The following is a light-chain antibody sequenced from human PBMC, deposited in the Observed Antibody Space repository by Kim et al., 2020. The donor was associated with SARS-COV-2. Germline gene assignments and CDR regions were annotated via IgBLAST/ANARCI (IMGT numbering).Light chain of an antibody. CDR2: GKN. Sequence: ALGPTVRITVQGDSLRSYYASWYQQKPGQAPVLVIYGKNNRPSGIPDRFSGSSSGNTASLTITGAQAEDEADYYCNSRDSSGNHVVFGGGTKLTVL. CDR3: NSRDSSGNHVV. CDR1: SLRSYY. V-gene: IGLV3-19*01. J-gene: IGLJ2*01.